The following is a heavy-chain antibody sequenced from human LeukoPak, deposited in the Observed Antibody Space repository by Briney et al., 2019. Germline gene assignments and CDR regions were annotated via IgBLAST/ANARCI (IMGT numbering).Heavy chain of an antibody. CDR2: ISGSGGST. D-gene: IGHD3-10*01. J-gene: IGHJ4*02. CDR1: GFTFSSYA. V-gene: IGHV3-23*01. CDR3: ANTVVRGVIITPYYFDY. Sequence: GGSLRLSCAASGFTFSSYAMSWVRQAPGKGLEWVSAISGSGGSTYYADSVKGRFTISRDNSKNTLYLQMNSLRAEDTAVNYCANTVVRGVIITPYYFDYWGQGTLVTVSS.